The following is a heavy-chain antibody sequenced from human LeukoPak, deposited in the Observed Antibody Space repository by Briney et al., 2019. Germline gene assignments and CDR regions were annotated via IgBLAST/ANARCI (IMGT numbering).Heavy chain of an antibody. Sequence: SQTLSLTCAISGDTVSSNSAAWNWLRQSPSRGLEWLGRTYYRSKWYNDYAVSVKSRITINPDTSKNQFSLQLNSVTPEDTAVYYCARDRAGYSSSWYWFDPWGQGTLVTVSS. D-gene: IGHD6-13*01. J-gene: IGHJ5*02. V-gene: IGHV6-1*01. CDR3: ARDRAGYSSSWYWFDP. CDR1: GDTVSSNSAA. CDR2: TYYRSKWYN.